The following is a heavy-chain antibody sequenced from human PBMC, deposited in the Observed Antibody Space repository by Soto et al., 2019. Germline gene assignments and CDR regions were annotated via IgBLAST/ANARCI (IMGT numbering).Heavy chain of an antibody. V-gene: IGHV4-4*07. CDR3: ARGGYDFWSGYYRAHAFDI. Sequence: SETLSLTCTVSGGSISSYYWSWIRQPAGKGLEWIGRIYTSGSTNYNPSLKSRVTMSVDTSKNQFSLKLSSVTAADTAVYYCARGGYDFWSGYYRAHAFDIWGQGTMVTVSS. CDR2: IYTSGST. J-gene: IGHJ3*02. D-gene: IGHD3-3*01. CDR1: GGSISSYY.